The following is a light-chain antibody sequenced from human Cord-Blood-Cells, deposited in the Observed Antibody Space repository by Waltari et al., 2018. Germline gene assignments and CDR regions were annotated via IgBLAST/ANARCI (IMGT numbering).Light chain of an antibody. Sequence: DIVMTQSPDSLAVSLGERATINCKSSQSVLYSSNNKNYLAWYQQKPVQPPKLLIYWASTRGSGVPDRFSGSGSGTDFTLTISSLQAEDVAVYYCQQHYSTPLTFGPGTKVDIK. V-gene: IGKV4-1*01. CDR1: QSVLYSSNNKNY. CDR2: WAS. J-gene: IGKJ3*01. CDR3: QQHYSTPLT.